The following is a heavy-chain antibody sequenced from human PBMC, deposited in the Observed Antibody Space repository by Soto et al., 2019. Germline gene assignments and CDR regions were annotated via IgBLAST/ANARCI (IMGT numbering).Heavy chain of an antibody. CDR2: IIPIFGTV. V-gene: IGHV1-69*06. J-gene: IGHJ5*02. Sequence: QEQLVQSGAEVKKPGSSVKVSCRASGGTFSNYAISWVRQAPGRGLEWVGGIIPIFGTVVYAQNLQGRVTITADNSTWVAYMELSSLRSDDPAVYYCARFDPLGELLWFAPWGQGTLVTVSS. CDR3: ARFDPLGELLWFAP. CDR1: GGTFSNYA. D-gene: IGHD3-16*01.